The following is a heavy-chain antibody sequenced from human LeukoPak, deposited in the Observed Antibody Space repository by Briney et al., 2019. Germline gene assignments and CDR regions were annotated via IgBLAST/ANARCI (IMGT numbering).Heavy chain of an antibody. CDR1: GGTFSSYA. D-gene: IGHD2-2*01. CDR3: ARGGEWHLVPYYMDV. J-gene: IGHJ6*03. V-gene: IGHV1-69*06. CDR2: IIPIFGTA. Sequence: SVKVSCKASGGTFSSYAISWVRQAPGQGLEWMGGIIPIFGTANYAQKFQGRVTITADKSTSTAYIELSSLRSEDTAVYYCARGGEWHLVPYYMDVWGKGTTVTVSS.